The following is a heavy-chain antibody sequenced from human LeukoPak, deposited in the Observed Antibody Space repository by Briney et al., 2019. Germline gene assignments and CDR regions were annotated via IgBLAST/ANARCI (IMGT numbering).Heavy chain of an antibody. D-gene: IGHD4-17*01. CDR3: ARESSVTDAFDI. CDR2: INTSGGST. J-gene: IGHJ3*02. CDR1: GYTFTSYY. Sequence: AXVKVSCKASGYTFTSYYMHWVRQAPGEGTEGMGIINTSGGSTIYAQKFQCRVTMTRDTSTSTVYMELSSLRSEDTAVYYCARESSVTDAFDIWGQGTMVTVSS. V-gene: IGHV1-46*03.